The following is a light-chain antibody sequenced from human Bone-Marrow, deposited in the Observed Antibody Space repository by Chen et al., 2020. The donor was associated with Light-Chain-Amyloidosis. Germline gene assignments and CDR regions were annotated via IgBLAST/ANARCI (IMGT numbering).Light chain of an antibody. CDR3: QQSYTTPPIT. J-gene: IGKJ5*01. CDR2: AAS. Sequence: DIQMTQSPSSLSASVGDRVTITCRASQSISSFLNWYQQKPGKAPKLLIYAASNLHSDVPSRFRGSGSGTDFTLTITSLQPEDFATDYCQQSYTTPPITFGQGTRLEIK. V-gene: IGKV1-39*01. CDR1: QSISSF.